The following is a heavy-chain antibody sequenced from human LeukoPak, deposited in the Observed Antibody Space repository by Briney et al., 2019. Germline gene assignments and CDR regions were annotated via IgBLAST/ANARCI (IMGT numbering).Heavy chain of an antibody. CDR1: GGSISSSNW. V-gene: IGHV4-4*02. CDR2: IYHSGST. CDR3: ARTGRQYQNWFDP. J-gene: IGHJ5*02. Sequence: SETLSLTCAVSGGSISSSNWWSWVRQPPGKGLEWIGEIYHSGSTNYNPSLKSRVTISVDKSKNQFSLKLSSVTAADTAVYYCARTGRQYQNWFDPWGQGTLVTVSS. D-gene: IGHD2-15*01.